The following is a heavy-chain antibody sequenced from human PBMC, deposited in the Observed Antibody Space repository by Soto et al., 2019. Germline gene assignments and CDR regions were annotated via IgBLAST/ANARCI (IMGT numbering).Heavy chain of an antibody. CDR2: ISAYNGNT. CDR1: GYTFSSYG. D-gene: IGHD3-3*01. J-gene: IGHJ4*02. CDR3: ARDRAFGPGSFDS. V-gene: IGHV1-18*01. Sequence: QVQLVQSGSAVKKPGASVKVSCKASGYTFSSYGFSWVRQAPGQGLEWMGWISAYNGNTRYAQNVQGRVTMTTDTSTTTVYMELRSLRSADTAVYYCARDRAFGPGSFDSWGQGTLVTVSS.